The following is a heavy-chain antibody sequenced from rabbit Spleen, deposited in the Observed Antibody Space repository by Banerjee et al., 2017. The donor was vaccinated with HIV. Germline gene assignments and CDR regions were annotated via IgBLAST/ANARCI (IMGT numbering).Heavy chain of an antibody. CDR2: IDTGSSGFT. Sequence: QEQLVESGGDLVQPEGSLTLTCTASEFSFSSSYYMCWVRQAPGKGLEWIVCIDTGSSGFTYFASWAKGRFTISKTSSTTVTLQMTSLTAADTATYFCARDTGSSFSSYGMDLWGPGTLVTVS. V-gene: IGHV1S45*01. J-gene: IGHJ6*01. CDR1: EFSFSSSYY. CDR3: ARDTGSSFSSYGMDL. D-gene: IGHD8-1*01.